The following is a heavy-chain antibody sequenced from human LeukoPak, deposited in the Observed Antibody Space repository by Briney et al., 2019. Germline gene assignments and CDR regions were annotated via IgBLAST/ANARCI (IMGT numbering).Heavy chain of an antibody. J-gene: IGHJ4*02. V-gene: IGHV4-59*13. CDR2: IHYSGIT. D-gene: IGHD5-24*01. CDR1: GGSISAYY. CDR3: VRDRAEMTTPGSHFDY. Sequence: PSETLSLTCNVSGGSISAYYWSWIRQPPGKGLEWIGYIHYSGITNYNPSLKSRVTISVDTSKNQFSLKLSPVTAADTAVYYCVRDRAEMTTPGSHFDYWGQGTLVTVSS.